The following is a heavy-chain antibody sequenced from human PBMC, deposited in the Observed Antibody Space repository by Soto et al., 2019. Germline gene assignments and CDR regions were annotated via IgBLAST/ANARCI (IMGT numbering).Heavy chain of an antibody. CDR3: TRDLSPPSSCGGDCYGMDV. Sequence: PGGSLRLSCTASGFTFSYYAMSWVRQAPGKGLEWVGFIRSNAYGGTVEYAASVKGRFAISRDDSKSIAYLQMNSLKSEDTALYYCTRDLSPPSSCGGDCYGMDVWGQGTTVTVS. V-gene: IGHV3-49*04. D-gene: IGHD2-21*01. CDR1: GFTFSYYA. J-gene: IGHJ6*02. CDR2: IRSNAYGGTV.